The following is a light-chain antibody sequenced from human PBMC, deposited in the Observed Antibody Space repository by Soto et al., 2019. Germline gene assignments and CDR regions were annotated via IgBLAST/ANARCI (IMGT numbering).Light chain of an antibody. CDR3: SSYTISNTLPFV. CDR2: EVT. CDR1: RRDVGGYNY. V-gene: IGLV2-14*01. J-gene: IGLJ1*01. Sequence: QSVLTQAACVSGSPGQSITITCTGTRRDVGGYNYVSWYQQYPGKSPKLLIFEVTHRPSGVSTRFSGSKSGNTASLAISGLQAENEADYYCSSYTISNTLPFVFGTGTKVTVL.